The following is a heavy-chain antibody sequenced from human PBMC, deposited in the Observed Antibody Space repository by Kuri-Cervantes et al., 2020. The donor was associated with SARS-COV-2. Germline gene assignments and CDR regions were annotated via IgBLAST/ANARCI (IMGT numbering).Heavy chain of an antibody. Sequence: ASVKVSCKASGYTFTGYYMHWVRQAPGQGLEWMGWINPNSGGTNYAQKFQGRVTMTRDTSINTAYMELSRLRSDDTAVYYCARVGFGAYEIDYWGQGTLVTVSS. CDR2: INPNSGGT. V-gene: IGHV1-2*02. D-gene: IGHD4-17*01. CDR3: ARVGFGAYEIDY. J-gene: IGHJ4*02. CDR1: GYTFTGYY.